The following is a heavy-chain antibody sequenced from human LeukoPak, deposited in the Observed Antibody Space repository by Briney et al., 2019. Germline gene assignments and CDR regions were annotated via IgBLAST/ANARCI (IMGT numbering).Heavy chain of an antibody. D-gene: IGHD3-9*01. V-gene: IGHV4-34*01. Sequence: SETLSLTCAVYGGSFSGYYWSWIRQPPVKGLEWIGEINHSGSTNYNPSLKSRVTISVDTSKNQFSLKLSSVTAADTAVYYCARGRLRYFDWLCDAFDIWGQGTMVTVSS. CDR1: GGSFSGYY. CDR3: ARGRLRYFDWLCDAFDI. J-gene: IGHJ3*02. CDR2: INHSGST.